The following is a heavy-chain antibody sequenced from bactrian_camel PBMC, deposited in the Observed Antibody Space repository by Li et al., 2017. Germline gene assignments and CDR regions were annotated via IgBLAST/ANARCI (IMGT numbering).Heavy chain of an antibody. D-gene: IGHD3*01. J-gene: IGHJ6*01. V-gene: IGHV3S25*01. Sequence: LVESGGGSVQAGGSLRLSCAASGYAFGRACMGWFRQAPGKGREGVAAIFTLGGRTYYRDFVQGRFSISQDNAGNTVYLEMNSLKPEDTAMYYWAAQFSACPAHGPGPAGHFRYWGQGTQVTVS. CDR2: IFTLGGRT. CDR3: AAQFSACPAHGPGPAGHFRY. CDR1: GYAFGRAC.